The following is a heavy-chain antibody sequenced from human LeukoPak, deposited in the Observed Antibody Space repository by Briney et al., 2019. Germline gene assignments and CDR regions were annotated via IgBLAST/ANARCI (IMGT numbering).Heavy chain of an antibody. CDR2: ISGSGGST. CDR3: AKDGAYGDEYYFDY. V-gene: IGHV3-23*01. Sequence: GGSLRLSCTTSKFNFNSYGMTWVRQAPGKGLEWVSSISGSGGSTQYAASVQGRFTISRDNSKNTLYLQMNSLRAEDTAVYYCAKDGAYGDEYYFDYWGQGTLVTVSS. J-gene: IGHJ4*02. CDR1: KFNFNSYG. D-gene: IGHD4-17*01.